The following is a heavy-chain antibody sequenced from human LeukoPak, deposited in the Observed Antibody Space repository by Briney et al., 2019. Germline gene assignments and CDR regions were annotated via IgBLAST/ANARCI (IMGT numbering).Heavy chain of an antibody. CDR2: IYYSGST. D-gene: IGHD6-13*01. V-gene: IGHV4-59*01. CDR1: GGSISSYY. Sequence: SETLSLTCTVSGGSISSYYWNWIRQPQGKALEWIGFIYYSGSTNYNPSLKSRVTISIDTSKNQFSLKLSSVTAADTAVYYCASPGIVAAGTDRGFDYWGQGTLVTVSS. J-gene: IGHJ4*02. CDR3: ASPGIVAAGTDRGFDY.